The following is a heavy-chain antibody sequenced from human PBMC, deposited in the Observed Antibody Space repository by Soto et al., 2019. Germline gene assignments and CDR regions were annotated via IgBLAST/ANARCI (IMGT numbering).Heavy chain of an antibody. CDR1: GGSISSSGHC. CDR2: IYYAGST. D-gene: IGHD3-10*01. V-gene: IGHV4-39*01. J-gene: IGHJ6*02. Sequence: PSETLSLTCTVSGGSISSSGHCWAWIRQPPGKGLEYIGNIYYAGSTFYNPSLKSRVAISVDTSKNQFSLKLSSVTAADTAVYYCAGTYYYGSGAYGLDVWGLGTTVTVSS. CDR3: AGTYYYGSGAYGLDV.